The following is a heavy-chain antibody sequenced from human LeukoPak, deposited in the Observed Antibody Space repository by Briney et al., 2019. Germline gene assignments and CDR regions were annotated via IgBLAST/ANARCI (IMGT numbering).Heavy chain of an antibody. J-gene: IGHJ4*02. CDR3: ARARSLGDDYVWGSYRLDYFDY. V-gene: IGHV3-9*01. D-gene: IGHD3-16*02. Sequence: PGGSLRLSCAASGFTFDDYAMHWVRHAPGKGLEWVSGISWNSGSVGYADSVKGRFTISRDNAKNSLYLQMNSLRAEDTAVYYCARARSLGDDYVWGSYRLDYFDYWGQGTLVTVSS. CDR1: GFTFDDYA. CDR2: ISWNSGSV.